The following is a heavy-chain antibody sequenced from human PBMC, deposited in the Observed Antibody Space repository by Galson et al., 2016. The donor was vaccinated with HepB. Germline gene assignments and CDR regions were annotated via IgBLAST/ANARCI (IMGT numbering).Heavy chain of an antibody. CDR3: VRGGKQWLEGYYYYYGMDV. V-gene: IGHV3-21*01. J-gene: IGHJ6*02. D-gene: IGHD6-19*01. CDR1: GFTFSSYS. CDR2: ISSSSSYI. Sequence: SLRLSCAASGFTFSSYSMNWVRQAPGKGLEWVSSISSSSSYIYYADSVKGRFSISRDNAKNSLYLQMNSLRAEDTAVYYCVRGGKQWLEGYYYYYGMDVWGQGTTVTVSS.